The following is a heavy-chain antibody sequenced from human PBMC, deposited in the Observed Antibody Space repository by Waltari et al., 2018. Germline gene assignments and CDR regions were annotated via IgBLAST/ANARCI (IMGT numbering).Heavy chain of an antibody. CDR3: AHSPLIGYYFDY. V-gene: IGHV2-5*01. CDR2: IYWNDDK. J-gene: IGHJ4*02. Sequence: QITLKESGPTLVKPTQTLTLTCTFSGFSLSTSGVGVGWIRQPPGKALEWLALIYWNDDKRYSPSLKSRLTITKDTSKNQVVLTMTNMDPVDTAIYYCAHSPLIGYYFDYWGQGTLVTVSS. CDR1: GFSLSTSGVG. D-gene: IGHD3-10*01.